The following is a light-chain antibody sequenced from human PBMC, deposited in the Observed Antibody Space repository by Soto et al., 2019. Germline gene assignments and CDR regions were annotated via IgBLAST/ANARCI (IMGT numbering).Light chain of an antibody. V-gene: IGKV1-39*01. CDR3: HQSHSALST. CDR2: GAS. CDR1: QRIITY. J-gene: IGKJ1*01. Sequence: DIQLTQSPPSLSASVGDRVTIICRASQRIITYLNWYQQKPGKAPKLLIYGASSLQSGVPSRFSGSVSGTDFTLTISSLQPGDFATYYCHQSHSALSTFGQGTKVEI.